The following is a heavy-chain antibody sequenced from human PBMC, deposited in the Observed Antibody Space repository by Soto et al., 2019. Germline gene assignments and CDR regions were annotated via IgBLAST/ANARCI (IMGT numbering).Heavy chain of an antibody. V-gene: IGHV1-24*01. CDR1: GYTLTELS. J-gene: IGHJ6*03. D-gene: IGHD3-10*01. CDR2: FDPEDGET. Sequence: ASVKVSCKVSGYTLTELSMHWVRQAPGKGLEWMGGFDPEDGETIYAQKFQGRVTMTEDTSTDTAYMELSSLRSEDTAVYYCATARPYYYGSGSYYTFPYYYYYYMDVWGKGTTVTVSS. CDR3: ATARPYYYGSGSYYTFPYYYYYYMDV.